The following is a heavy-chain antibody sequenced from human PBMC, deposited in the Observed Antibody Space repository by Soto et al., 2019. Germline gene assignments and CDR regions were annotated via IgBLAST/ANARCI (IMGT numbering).Heavy chain of an antibody. Sequence: QLQLQESGPGLVKPSETLSLTCTVSGGSISSSSYYWGWIRQPPGKGREWIGSSYYSGSTYYNPTQKSRVTISVDTSNNQFTLQLGSVTAGGTAVYYCARHTYCSGHYYMDVWGKGTTVTGSS. J-gene: IGHJ6*03. V-gene: IGHV4-39*01. CDR2: SYYSGST. CDR3: ARHTYCSGHYYMDV. D-gene: IGHD3-10*01. CDR1: GGSISSSSYY.